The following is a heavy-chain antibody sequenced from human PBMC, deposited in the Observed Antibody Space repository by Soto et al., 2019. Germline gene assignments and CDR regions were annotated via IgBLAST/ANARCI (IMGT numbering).Heavy chain of an antibody. D-gene: IGHD3-22*01. J-gene: IGHJ5*02. CDR2: IYFGGTT. CDR3: ARDRLNYYDSSGYYYRWLGP. CDR1: GGSFRPNY. Sequence: PSETLSLTCSLSGGSFRPNYWSWIRQSPGKGLEWVGYIYFGGTTSYNPSLKSRVTISLETSKNEFSLRLNSVTAADTAVYYCARDRLNYYDSSGYYYRWLGPWGQGTLVTVSS. V-gene: IGHV4-59*12.